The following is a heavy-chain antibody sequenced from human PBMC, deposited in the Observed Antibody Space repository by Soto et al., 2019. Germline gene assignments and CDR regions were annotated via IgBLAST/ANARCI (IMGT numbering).Heavy chain of an antibody. CDR3: ARDFSMVIVAPGY. D-gene: IGHD5-12*01. Sequence: GGSLRLSCAASGFTFDDYAMRWVRQAPGKGLEWVSGISWNSGSIGYADSVKGRFTISRDNSKNTVYLQINALRAEDTAVYYCARDFSMVIVAPGYWGQGTLVTVSS. CDR2: ISWNSGSI. J-gene: IGHJ4*02. V-gene: IGHV3-9*01. CDR1: GFTFDDYA.